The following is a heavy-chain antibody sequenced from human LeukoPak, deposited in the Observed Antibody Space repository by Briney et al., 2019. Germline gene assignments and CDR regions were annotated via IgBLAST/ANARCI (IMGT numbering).Heavy chain of an antibody. CDR3: ARSGSSGHFDY. V-gene: IGHV4-34*01. CDR2: INRSGST. Sequence: SETLSLTCAVYGGSFSGYYWSWIRQPPGKGLEWIGEINRSGSTNYNPSLNSRVTISVDTSKNQFSLKLSSVTAADTAVYYCARSGSSGHFDYWGQGTLVTVSS. CDR1: GGSFSGYY. J-gene: IGHJ4*02. D-gene: IGHD3-22*01.